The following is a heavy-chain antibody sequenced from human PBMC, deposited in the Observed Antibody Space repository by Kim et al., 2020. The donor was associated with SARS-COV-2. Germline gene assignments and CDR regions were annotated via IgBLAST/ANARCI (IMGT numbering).Heavy chain of an antibody. CDR3: TKNAAAGTADY. J-gene: IGHJ4*02. Sequence: GGSLRLSCAASGFTFSTYSMNWVRQAQGKWLYWGAAIRRDGDDRIYPDSLKGRFTISLDNSKNSLYLQMNSLRAEDTAVYYCTKNAAAGTADYWGQGPLVAVSS. CDR1: GFTFSTYS. V-gene: IGHV3-21*04. CDR2: IRRDGDDR. D-gene: IGHD6-13*01.